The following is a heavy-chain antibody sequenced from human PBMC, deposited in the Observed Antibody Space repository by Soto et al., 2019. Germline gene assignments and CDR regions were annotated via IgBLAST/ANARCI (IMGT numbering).Heavy chain of an antibody. CDR3: GRAHLGTDRYTLELFDP. J-gene: IGHJ5*02. V-gene: IGHV6-1*01. CDR1: GDSVSTNSAT. Sequence: LQTLSLTCAISGDSVSTNSATWNWIRQSPSRGLEWLGRTYYRSKWYNDYAVSVKSRITITPDTSKNQSSLQLNSVTPEDTAVDYCGRAHLGTDRYTLELFDPWGQGSRVTVSS. D-gene: IGHD1-7*01. CDR2: TYYRSKWYN.